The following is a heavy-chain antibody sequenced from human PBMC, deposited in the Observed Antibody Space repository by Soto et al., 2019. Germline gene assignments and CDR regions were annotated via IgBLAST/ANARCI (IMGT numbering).Heavy chain of an antibody. Sequence: SETLSLTCAVSGYSISSGYYWGWIRQPPGKGLEWIGSIYHSGSTYYNPSLKSRVTISVDTSKNQFSLKLSSVTAADTAVYYCARESLTYDYVWGRYRYTSPNWFDPWGQGTLVTVSS. CDR3: ARESLTYDYVWGRYRYTSPNWFDP. D-gene: IGHD3-16*02. V-gene: IGHV4-38-2*02. J-gene: IGHJ5*02. CDR2: IYHSGST. CDR1: GYSISSGYY.